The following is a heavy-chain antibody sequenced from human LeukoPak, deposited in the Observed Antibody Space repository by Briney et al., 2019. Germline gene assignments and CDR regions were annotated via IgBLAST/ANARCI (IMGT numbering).Heavy chain of an antibody. D-gene: IGHD2-21*02. V-gene: IGHV3-43*01. CDR3: AKGSGHIVVVTAYLYFDL. Sequence: PGGSLRLSCAASGFTFDDYTMHWVRQAPGKGLEWVSLISWDSGSTYYADSVKGRFTISRDNSKNSLYLQMNSLRTEDTALYYCAKGSGHIVVVTAYLYFDLWGRGTLVTVSS. J-gene: IGHJ2*01. CDR2: ISWDSGST. CDR1: GFTFDDYT.